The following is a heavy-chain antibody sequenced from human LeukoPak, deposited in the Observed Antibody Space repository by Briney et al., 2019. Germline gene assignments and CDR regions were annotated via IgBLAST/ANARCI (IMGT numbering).Heavy chain of an antibody. CDR2: ISYDGSNK. V-gene: IGHV3-30*04. D-gene: IGHD3-9*01. CDR3: AKGLTGYSNYGMDV. Sequence: GGSLRLSCAASGFTFSSYAMHWVRQAPGKGLEWVAVISYDGSNKYYADSVKGRFTISRDNSKNTLYLQMKSLRVEHTARYYCAKGLTGYSNYGMDVWGQGTTVTVSS. J-gene: IGHJ6*02. CDR1: GFTFSSYA.